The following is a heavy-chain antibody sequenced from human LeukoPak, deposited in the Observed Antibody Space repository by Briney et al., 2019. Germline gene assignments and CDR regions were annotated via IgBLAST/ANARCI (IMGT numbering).Heavy chain of an antibody. D-gene: IGHD6-19*01. CDR1: GYTFTSYG. CDR3: AREKRVAGSRGGFDP. V-gene: IGHV1-18*01. J-gene: IGHJ5*02. Sequence: GASVKVSCKASGYTFTSYGISWVRQAPGQGLEWMGWISAYNGNTNYAQKLQGRVTMTTDTSTSTAYMELRSLRSDDTAVYYCAREKRVAGSRGGFDPWGQGTLVTVSS. CDR2: ISAYNGNT.